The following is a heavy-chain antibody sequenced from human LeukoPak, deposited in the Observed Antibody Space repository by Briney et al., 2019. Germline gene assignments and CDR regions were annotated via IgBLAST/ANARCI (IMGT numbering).Heavy chain of an antibody. V-gene: IGHV3-74*01. D-gene: IGHD4-17*01. CDR2: INLDGSNI. J-gene: IGHJ4*02. Sequence: GGSLRLSCAASEFTLSSYFMHWVRQAPGKGLVWVSRINLDGSNIISADSVEGRFTISRDNAKNEMYLQMNSLRVEDTAVYYCARAVRWDGDLDYWGQGTLVTVSS. CDR1: EFTLSSYF. CDR3: ARAVRWDGDLDY.